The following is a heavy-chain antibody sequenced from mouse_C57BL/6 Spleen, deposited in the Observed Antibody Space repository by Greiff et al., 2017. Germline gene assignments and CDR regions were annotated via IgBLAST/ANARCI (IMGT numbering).Heavy chain of an antibody. CDR2: INPSNGGT. V-gene: IGHV1-53*01. J-gene: IGHJ4*01. D-gene: IGHD1-1*01. CDR1: GYTFTSYW. Sequence: VQLQQSGTELVKPGASVKLSCKASGYTFTSYWMHWVKQRPGQGLEWIGNINPSNGGTNYTEQFKSKATLPVDNSSSTAYMQLSSLTSEDSAVYYCAREDATVVEGEAMDDWGQGTSVTVSS. CDR3: AREDATVVEGEAMDD.